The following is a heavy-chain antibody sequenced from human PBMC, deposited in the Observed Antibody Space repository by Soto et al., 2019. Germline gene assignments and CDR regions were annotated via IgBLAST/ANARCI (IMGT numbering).Heavy chain of an antibody. Sequence: QVQLVQSGAEVKKPGASVKVSCKPSGYTFSNYGINWARQAPGQGLEWMGWISAYNGNTNFAQKLQGRVSLATDTSTTTAYMELRSLTSDDTAVYYCARDLVPGYTGYSDYWVQGTLVTVSS. CDR3: ARDLVPGYTGYSDY. V-gene: IGHV1-18*01. CDR1: GYTFSNYG. J-gene: IGHJ4*02. CDR2: ISAYNGNT. D-gene: IGHD5-12*01.